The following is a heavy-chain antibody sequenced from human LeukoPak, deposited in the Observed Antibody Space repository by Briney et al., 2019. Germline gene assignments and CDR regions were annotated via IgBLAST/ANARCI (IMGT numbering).Heavy chain of an antibody. CDR2: ISYDGSNK. V-gene: IGHV3-30*04. J-gene: IGHJ4*02. Sequence: GGSPRLSCAASGFTFSSYAMHWVRQAPGKGLEWVAVISYDGSNKYYADSVKGRFTISRDNSKNTLYLQMNSLRAEDTAVYYCASLDTAMAYFDYWGQGTLVTVPS. CDR3: ASLDTAMAYFDY. CDR1: GFTFSSYA. D-gene: IGHD5-18*01.